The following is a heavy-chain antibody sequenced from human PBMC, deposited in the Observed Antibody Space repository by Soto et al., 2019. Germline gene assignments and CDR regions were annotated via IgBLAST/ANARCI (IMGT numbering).Heavy chain of an antibody. CDR1: GGSISSGGYY. Sequence: SETLSLTCTVSGGSISSGGYYWSWIRQHPGKGLEWIGYIYYSGSTYYNPSLKSRVTISVDTSKNQFSLKLSSVTAADTAVYYCARQGGATDPPYFDYWGQGTLVTV. CDR2: IYYSGST. V-gene: IGHV4-31*03. J-gene: IGHJ4*02. D-gene: IGHD1-26*01. CDR3: ARQGGATDPPYFDY.